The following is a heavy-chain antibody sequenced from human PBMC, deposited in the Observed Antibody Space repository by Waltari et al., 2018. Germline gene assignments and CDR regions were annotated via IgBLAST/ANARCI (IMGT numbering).Heavy chain of an antibody. CDR1: GYPFSSYV. D-gene: IGHD6-19*01. CDR3: ARSGWLDY. CDR2: INDANTNT. V-gene: IGHV1-3*01. J-gene: IGHJ4*02. Sequence: QVQLVQSGAEVNKHGASVKVSCKASGYPFSSYVMHWVRQAPGQSLEWMGWINDANTNTKYSQKFQGRVTITRDTSASTAYMELSSLTSEDTAVYYCARSGWLDYWGQGTLVTVSS.